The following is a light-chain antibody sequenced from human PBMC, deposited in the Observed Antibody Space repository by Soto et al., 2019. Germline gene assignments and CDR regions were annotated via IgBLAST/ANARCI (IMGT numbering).Light chain of an antibody. V-gene: IGKV1-39*01. CDR3: QQSRGIPYT. J-gene: IGKJ2*01. CDR2: AAS. Sequence: DIQMTQSPSSLSASVGDRVTITCRASQTISTYLNWYQQEPGKAPKLLIYAASSLQSGVPSRFSGSGSGTYFTLTISSLQPEDFSAYYCQQSRGIPYTFGQGTKLEIK. CDR1: QTISTY.